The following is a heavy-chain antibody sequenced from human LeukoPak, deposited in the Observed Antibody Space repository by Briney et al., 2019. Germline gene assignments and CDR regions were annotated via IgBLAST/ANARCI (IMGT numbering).Heavy chain of an antibody. V-gene: IGHV4-59*08. J-gene: IGHJ4*02. CDR3: ARGYLECLFDY. D-gene: IGHD3-3*01. CDR2: IYYSGST. Sequence: SETPSLTCTVSGGSISSYYWSWIRQPPVKVLEWIGYIYYSGSTNYNPSLKSRVTISVDTSKNQFSLKLSSVTAADTAVYYCARGYLECLFDYWGQGTLVTVSS. CDR1: GGSISSYY.